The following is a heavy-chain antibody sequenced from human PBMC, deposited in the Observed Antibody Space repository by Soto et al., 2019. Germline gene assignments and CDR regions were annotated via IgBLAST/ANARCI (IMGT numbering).Heavy chain of an antibody. CDR1: GFTFSSYA. J-gene: IGHJ4*02. CDR3: AKALGTMIVVVISPSDY. D-gene: IGHD3-22*01. Sequence: PGGSLRLSCAASGFTFSSYAMSWVRQAPGKGLEWVSAISGSGGSTYYADSVKGRFTISRDNSKNTLYLQMNSLRAEDTAVYYCAKALGTMIVVVISPSDYWGQGTLVTVSS. CDR2: ISGSGGST. V-gene: IGHV3-23*01.